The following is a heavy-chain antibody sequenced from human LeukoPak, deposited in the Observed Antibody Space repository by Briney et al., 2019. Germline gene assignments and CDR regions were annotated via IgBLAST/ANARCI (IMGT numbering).Heavy chain of an antibody. Sequence: PRGSVRLYSAERGVSFRSRGRRWVRQAQGKGLERVSDISGSGGSTYYADSVKGRFTISRDNSKNTLYLQMNSLRAGDTAVYYCAKDGGYYYDSSGYFDYWGQGTLVTVSS. J-gene: IGHJ4*02. V-gene: IGHV3-23*01. CDR1: GVSFRSRG. CDR3: AKDGGYYYDSSGYFDY. CDR2: ISGSGGST. D-gene: IGHD3-22*01.